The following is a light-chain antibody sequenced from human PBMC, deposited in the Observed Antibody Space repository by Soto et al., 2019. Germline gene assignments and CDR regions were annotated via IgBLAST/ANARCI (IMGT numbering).Light chain of an antibody. Sequence: DIQMTQSPSSLSASVGDRVTITCRASQGISNYLAWYQQKPGKVPKLLIYAASTLQSGVPSRFTGSGSGTDFTLTISSLQPEDVATYYCQKYNSAPPLTFGGGTKVEIK. CDR2: AAS. J-gene: IGKJ4*01. V-gene: IGKV1-27*01. CDR1: QGISNY. CDR3: QKYNSAPPLT.